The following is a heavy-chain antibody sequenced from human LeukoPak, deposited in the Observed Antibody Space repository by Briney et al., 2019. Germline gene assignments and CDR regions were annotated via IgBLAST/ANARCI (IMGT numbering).Heavy chain of an antibody. D-gene: IGHD2-15*01. Sequence: GGSLRLSRTVSGLTVSSNSMSWVRQAPGKGLEWVSGISGSGGSTYYADSVKGRFTISRDNSKNTLYLQMNSLRAEDTAVYYCAKARGYCSGGSCYPVDYWGQGTLVTVSS. CDR1: GLTVSSNS. CDR2: ISGSGGST. CDR3: AKARGYCSGGSCYPVDY. J-gene: IGHJ4*02. V-gene: IGHV3-23*01.